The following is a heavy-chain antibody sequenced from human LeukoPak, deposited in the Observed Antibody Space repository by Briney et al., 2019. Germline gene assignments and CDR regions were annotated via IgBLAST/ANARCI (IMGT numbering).Heavy chain of an antibody. Sequence: GGSLRLSCAASGFTFSSYAMHWVRQAPGKGLEWVAVISYDGSNKYYADSVKGRFTISRDNSKNTLYLQMNSVRAEDTAVYYCARQVRRCSNTSCSMPYYYYGMDVWGQGTTVTVSS. CDR1: GFTFSSYA. CDR3: ARQVRRCSNTSCSMPYYYYGMDV. D-gene: IGHD2-2*01. CDR2: ISYDGSNK. J-gene: IGHJ6*02. V-gene: IGHV3-30-3*01.